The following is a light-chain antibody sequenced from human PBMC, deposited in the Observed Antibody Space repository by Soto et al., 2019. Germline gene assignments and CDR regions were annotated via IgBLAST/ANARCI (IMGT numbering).Light chain of an antibody. J-gene: IGLJ1*01. CDR1: SSDVGNYKY. V-gene: IGLV2-14*01. Sequence: QSALTQPASVSGSPGRSITISCTGTSSDVGNYKYVSWYQRHPGKAPKLMIYEVSNRPSGVSNRFSGSKSGNTASLTISGLQAEDETDYYCFSYTSSGTYVFGTGTKVTVL. CDR2: EVS. CDR3: FSYTSSGTYV.